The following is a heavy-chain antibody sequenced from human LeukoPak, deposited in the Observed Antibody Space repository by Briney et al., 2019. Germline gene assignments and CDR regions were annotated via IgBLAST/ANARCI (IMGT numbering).Heavy chain of an antibody. V-gene: IGHV3-23*01. J-gene: IGHJ4*02. CDR2: ISASGDST. D-gene: IGHD5-18*01. CDR1: GFTFSSYA. CDR3: AKPNAYSYFFAY. Sequence: PGGPLRLSCAASGFTFSSYAMSWVRQAPGKGLEWVSAISASGDSTYYADSVKGRFTISRDSSKNTLYLQMNSLRAEDTAVYYCAKPNAYSYFFAYWGQGTLVTVSS.